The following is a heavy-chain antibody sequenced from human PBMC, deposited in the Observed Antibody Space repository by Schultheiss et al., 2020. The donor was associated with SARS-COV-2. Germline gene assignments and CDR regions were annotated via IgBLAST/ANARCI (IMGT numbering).Heavy chain of an antibody. Sequence: GESLKISCAASGFTFSSYAMSWVRQAPGKGLEWVSSISSSSSYIYYADSVKGRFTISRDNAKNSLYLQMNSLRAEDTAVYYCARDFDYYDSRNFDYWGQGTLVTVSS. J-gene: IGHJ4*02. CDR3: ARDFDYYDSRNFDY. CDR1: GFTFSSYA. CDR2: ISSSSSYI. D-gene: IGHD3-22*01. V-gene: IGHV3-21*01.